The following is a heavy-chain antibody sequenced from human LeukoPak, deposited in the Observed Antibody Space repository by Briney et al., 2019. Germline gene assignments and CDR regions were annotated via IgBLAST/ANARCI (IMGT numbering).Heavy chain of an antibody. Sequence: ASVKVSCKASGYTFTSYGISWVRQAPGQGLEWMGWISAYNGNTNYAQKLQGRVTMTTDTSTSTAYMELRSLRSDDTAAYYCARVKYYYDSSGYYYLYYYYYYGMDVWGQGTTVTVSS. CDR2: ISAYNGNT. CDR1: GYTFTSYG. V-gene: IGHV1-18*01. J-gene: IGHJ6*02. CDR3: ARVKYYYDSSGYYYLYYYYYYGMDV. D-gene: IGHD3-22*01.